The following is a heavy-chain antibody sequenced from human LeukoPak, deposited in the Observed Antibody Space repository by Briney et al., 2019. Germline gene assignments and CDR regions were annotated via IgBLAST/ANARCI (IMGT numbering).Heavy chain of an antibody. CDR3: AAQPDY. Sequence: SETLSLTCTVSGVSISSYYWSWIRQPPGKGLEWIGYIHYSGSTKYNPSLKSRVTISVDTSKNQFSLKLNSVTAADTAVYYCAAQPDYWGQGTLVTVSS. J-gene: IGHJ4*02. CDR2: IHYSGST. V-gene: IGHV4-59*01. CDR1: GVSISSYY.